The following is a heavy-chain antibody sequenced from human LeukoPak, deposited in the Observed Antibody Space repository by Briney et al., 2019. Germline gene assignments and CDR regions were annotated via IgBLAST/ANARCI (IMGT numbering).Heavy chain of an antibody. J-gene: IGHJ6*04. CDR2: FDPEDCET. V-gene: IGHV1-24*01. CDR1: GYTLTELS. Sequence: ASVKVSCKVSGYTLTELSMHWVRQAPGKGLEWMGGFDPEDCETIYAQKFQGRVTMTEDTSTDTAYTELSSLRSEDTAVYYCATDLEGSGSSGRYYYYGMDVWGKGTTVTVSS. CDR3: ATDLEGSGSSGRYYYYGMDV. D-gene: IGHD3-10*01.